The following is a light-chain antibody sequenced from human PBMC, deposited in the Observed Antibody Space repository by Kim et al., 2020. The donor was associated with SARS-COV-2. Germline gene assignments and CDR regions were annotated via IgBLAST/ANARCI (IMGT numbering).Light chain of an antibody. CDR2: GAS. CDR1: LSVSGSY. V-gene: IGKV3-20*01. CDR3: QQYDSPPWT. J-gene: IGKJ1*01. Sequence: SPGERATLSCRASLSVSGSYIAWYQQKPGQAPRLLIYGASSGATGIPDRFRGSGSGTDFTLTISRLEPEDFAVYYCQQYDSPPWTFGQGTKVDIK.